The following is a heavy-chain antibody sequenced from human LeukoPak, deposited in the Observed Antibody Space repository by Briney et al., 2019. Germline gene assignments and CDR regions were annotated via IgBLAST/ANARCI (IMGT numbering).Heavy chain of an antibody. Sequence: ASVKVSCKASGYTFTSYAISWVRQAPGQGLEWMGGIIPIFGTANYAQKFQGRVTITTDESTSTAYMELSSLRSEDTAVYYCAVPYCSSTSCYIGGAFDIWGQGTMVTVSS. CDR2: IIPIFGTA. J-gene: IGHJ3*02. CDR3: AVPYCSSTSCYIGGAFDI. CDR1: GYTFTSYA. V-gene: IGHV1-69*05. D-gene: IGHD2-2*02.